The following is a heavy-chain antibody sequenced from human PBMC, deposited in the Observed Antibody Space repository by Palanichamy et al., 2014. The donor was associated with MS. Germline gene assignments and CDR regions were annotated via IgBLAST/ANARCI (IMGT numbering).Heavy chain of an antibody. Sequence: QVQLVESGGGVVQPGRSLRPSCAASGFTFSSYGMHWVRQAPGKGLEWVAVIWYDGSNKYYADSVKGRFTISRDNSKNTLYLQMNSLRAEDTAVYYCARRNGDYYDSSGPNWFDPWGQGTLVTVSS. CDR2: IWYDGSNK. D-gene: IGHD3-22*01. J-gene: IGHJ5*02. CDR1: GFTFSSYG. CDR3: ARRNGDYYDSSGPNWFDP. V-gene: IGHV3-33*01.